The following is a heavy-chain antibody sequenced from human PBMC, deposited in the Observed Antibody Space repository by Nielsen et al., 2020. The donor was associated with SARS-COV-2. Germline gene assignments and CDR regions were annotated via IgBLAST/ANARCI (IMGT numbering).Heavy chain of an antibody. CDR3: ARGPGIAARPAPYYCYYYMDV. J-gene: IGHJ6*03. V-gene: IGHV4-59*01. CDR2: IYYSGST. D-gene: IGHD6-6*01. Sequence: WIRQPPGKGLEWIGYIYYSGSTNYNPSLKSRVTISVDTSKNQFSLKLSSVTAADTAVYYCARGPGIAARPAPYYCYYYMDVWGKGTTVTVSS.